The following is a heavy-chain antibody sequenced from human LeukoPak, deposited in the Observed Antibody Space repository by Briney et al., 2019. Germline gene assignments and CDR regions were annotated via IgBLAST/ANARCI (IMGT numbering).Heavy chain of an antibody. Sequence: SETLSLTCTVSGGSISSYYWSWIRQPPGKGLEWIGYIYYSGSTNYNPSLKSRVTISVDTSKNQFSLKLSSVTAADTSVYYCARLVAVAGPDYWGQGTLVTVSS. D-gene: IGHD6-19*01. V-gene: IGHV4-59*08. CDR2: IYYSGST. J-gene: IGHJ4*02. CDR3: ARLVAVAGPDY. CDR1: GGSISSYY.